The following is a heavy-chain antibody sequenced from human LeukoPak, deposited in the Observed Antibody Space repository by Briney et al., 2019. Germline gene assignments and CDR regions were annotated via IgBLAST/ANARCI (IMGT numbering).Heavy chain of an antibody. CDR2: IGGSGDNR. CDR1: GFTFSSYA. J-gene: IGHJ6*03. V-gene: IGHV3-23*01. D-gene: IGHD6-13*01. Sequence: GGSLRLSCAASGFTFSSYALSWVRQAPGKGLAWVSAIGGSGDNRYYADSAKGRFTISRDNSKNTLYLQMNSLRAEDTAVYYCAKEGIHMHYYYMDVWGKGTTVTVSS. CDR3: AKEGIHMHYYYMDV.